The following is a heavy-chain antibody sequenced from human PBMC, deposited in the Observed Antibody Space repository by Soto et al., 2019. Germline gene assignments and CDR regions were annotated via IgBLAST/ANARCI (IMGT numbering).Heavy chain of an antibody. CDR1: GGSINNYY. CDR2: IYSSGST. V-gene: IGHV4-4*07. D-gene: IGHD6-13*01. J-gene: IGHJ4*02. Sequence: PSETLSLTCTVSGGSINNYYWTWIRQPAGKGLEWIGRIYSSGSTNYNSSLKSRVTMSVDTSKNQFSLKLTSVTAADTAVYYCARQTTFSSIWYDYWGQGTLVTVSS. CDR3: ARQTTFSSIWYDY.